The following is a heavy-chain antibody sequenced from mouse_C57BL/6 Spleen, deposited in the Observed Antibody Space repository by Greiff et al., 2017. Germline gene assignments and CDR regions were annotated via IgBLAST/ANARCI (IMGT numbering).Heavy chain of an antibody. CDR3: ARNSITTVVGGYCDV. J-gene: IGHJ1*03. Sequence: VHLVASGPGLVAPSQSLSITCTVSGFSLTSYAISWVRQPPGKGLEWLGVIWTGGSTNYNSALKSRLSISKDNSKSQVFLKMNSLQTDDTARYYCARNSITTVVGGYCDVWGTGTTVTVSS. V-gene: IGHV2-9-1*01. D-gene: IGHD1-1*01. CDR1: GFSLTSYA. CDR2: IWTGGST.